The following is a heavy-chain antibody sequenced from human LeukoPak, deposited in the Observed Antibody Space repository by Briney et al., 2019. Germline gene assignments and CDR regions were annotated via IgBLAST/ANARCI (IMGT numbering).Heavy chain of an antibody. Sequence: GGSLRLSCGASGFTFSEYWMSWVRQAPGRGPEWVANIKGDGSKIYYVDSVKGRFTISRDNDKNSLYLQMNNLRVEDTAVYHCARDSSCVDFWGQGALVTVSS. J-gene: IGHJ4*02. CDR3: ARDSSCVDF. D-gene: IGHD2-2*01. V-gene: IGHV3-7*01. CDR1: GFTFSEYW. CDR2: IKGDGSKI.